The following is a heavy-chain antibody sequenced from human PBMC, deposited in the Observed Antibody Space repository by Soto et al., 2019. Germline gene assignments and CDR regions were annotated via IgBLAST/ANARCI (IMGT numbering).Heavy chain of an antibody. J-gene: IGHJ4*02. CDR1: GFTFIVSS. Sequence: ASVKVSCKASGFTFIVSSIHWWRQAPGQNLQWLGWIDTNNGRTKYSQTFQGRVTISRDTSASTTYMGLNSLKSEDTAVYYCARGHWTQTLADYYLDFWAQGTLVTVSS. CDR2: IDTNNGRT. D-gene: IGHD1-1*01. V-gene: IGHV1-3*04. CDR3: ARGHWTQTLADYYLDF.